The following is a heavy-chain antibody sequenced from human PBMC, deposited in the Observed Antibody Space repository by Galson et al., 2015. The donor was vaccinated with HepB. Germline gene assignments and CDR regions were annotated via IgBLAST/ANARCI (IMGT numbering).Heavy chain of an antibody. CDR2: ISYDGSNK. J-gene: IGHJ3*02. D-gene: IGHD2-2*02. CDR3: AKDLFYSSPNIKDYCSSTSCYILGAFDI. V-gene: IGHV3-30*18. CDR1: GFTFSSYG. Sequence: SLRLSCAASGFTFSSYGMHWVRQAPGKGLEWVAVISYDGSNKYYADSVKGRFTISRDNSKNTLYLQMNSLRAEDTAAYYCAKDLFYSSPNIKDYCSSTSCYILGAFDIWGQGTMVTVSS.